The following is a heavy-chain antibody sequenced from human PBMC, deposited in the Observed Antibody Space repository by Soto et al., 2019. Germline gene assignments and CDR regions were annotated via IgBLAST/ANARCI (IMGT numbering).Heavy chain of an antibody. CDR1: GGSISSGGYY. CDR3: ARGDGYNYLFDY. J-gene: IGHJ4*02. Sequence: QVQLQESGPGLVKPSQTLSLTCTVSGGSISSGGYYWSWIRQHPGKGLEWIGYIYYSGSTYYNPSLQSRVTISVDTSKNQFSLKLSSVTAADTAVYYCARGDGYNYLFDYWGQGTLVTVSS. D-gene: IGHD5-12*01. V-gene: IGHV4-31*03. CDR2: IYYSGST.